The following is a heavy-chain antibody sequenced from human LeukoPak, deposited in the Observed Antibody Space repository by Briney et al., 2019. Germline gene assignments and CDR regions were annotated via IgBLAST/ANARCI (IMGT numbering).Heavy chain of an antibody. J-gene: IGHJ4*02. V-gene: IGHV4-59*01. Sequence: SETLSLTCTISGGSISSYYWSWIGQPPGKGLEWIGYIYYSGSTDYNPSLKSRVTISVDTPKNQFSLTLSSVTAADTALYYCARTPTTYTYGTFDSWGQGTLVTVSS. CDR1: GGSISSYY. D-gene: IGHD5-18*01. CDR2: IYYSGST. CDR3: ARTPTTYTYGTFDS.